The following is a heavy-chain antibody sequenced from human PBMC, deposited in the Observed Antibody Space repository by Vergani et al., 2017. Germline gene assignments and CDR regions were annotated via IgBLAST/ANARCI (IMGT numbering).Heavy chain of an antibody. D-gene: IGHD2-2*01. Sequence: QVQLVQSGSELKKPGASVKVSCKASGYTFTSYAMNWVRQAPGQGLEWMGWINTNTGNPTYAQGLTGRFVFSLDTSVSTAYLQISSLKAEDTAVYYCARGSPSAFLPYCSSTSCYYNWFDPWGQGTLVTVSS. V-gene: IGHV7-4-1*02. CDR2: INTNTGNP. J-gene: IGHJ5*02. CDR1: GYTFTSYA. CDR3: ARGSPSAFLPYCSSTSCYYNWFDP.